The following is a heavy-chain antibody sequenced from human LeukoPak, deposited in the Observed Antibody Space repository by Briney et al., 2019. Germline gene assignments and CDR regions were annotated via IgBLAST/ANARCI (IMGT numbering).Heavy chain of an antibody. CDR1: GGTFSSYT. CDR2: IIPILGIA. V-gene: IGHV1-69*02. CDR3: ARALAAPNNWFDP. J-gene: IGHJ5*02. D-gene: IGHD6-6*01. Sequence: GSSVKVSCKASGGTFSSYTISWVRQAPGQGLEWMGRIIPILGIANYAQKFQGRVTITADKSTSTAYMELSSPRSEDTAVYYCARALAAPNNWFDPWGQGTLVTVSS.